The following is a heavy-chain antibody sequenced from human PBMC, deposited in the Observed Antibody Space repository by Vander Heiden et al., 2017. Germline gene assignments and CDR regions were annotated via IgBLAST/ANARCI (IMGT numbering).Heavy chain of an antibody. J-gene: IGHJ1*01. V-gene: IGHV3-9*01. CDR3: AKSDSSSWFFQH. CDR1: GFTFDDYA. D-gene: IGHD6-13*01. Sequence: EVQLVEYGGGLVQPGRSLRLSCAASGFTFDDYAMHWVRQAPGKGLEWVSGISWNSGSIGYADSVKGRFTISRDNAKNSLYLQMNSLRAEDTALYYCAKSDSSSWFFQHWGQGTLVTVSS. CDR2: ISWNSGSI.